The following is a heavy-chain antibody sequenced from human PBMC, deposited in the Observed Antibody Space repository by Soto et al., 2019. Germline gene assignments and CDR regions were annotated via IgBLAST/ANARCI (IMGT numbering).Heavy chain of an antibody. J-gene: IGHJ4*02. CDR1: GGSFSGYY. Sequence: PSETLSLTCAVYGGSFSGYYWSWIRRPPGKGLEWIGEINHSGSTNYNPSLKSRVTISVDTSKNQFSLKLSSVTAADTAVYYCASRYSSGWYTGYYFDYWGQGTLVTVSS. CDR2: INHSGST. D-gene: IGHD6-19*01. CDR3: ASRYSSGWYTGYYFDY. V-gene: IGHV4-34*01.